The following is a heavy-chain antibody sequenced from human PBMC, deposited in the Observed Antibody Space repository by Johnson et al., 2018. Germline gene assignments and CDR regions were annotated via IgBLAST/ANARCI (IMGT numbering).Heavy chain of an antibody. V-gene: IGHV3-30-3*01. J-gene: IGHJ3*02. D-gene: IGHD2-21*02. CDR2: ISYDGSNK. CDR1: GFTFSSYA. CDR3: SRGVVVVTDDAFDI. Sequence: QVQLVQSGGGVVQPGRSLRLSCAASGFTFSSYAMHWVRQAPGKGLEWVAVISYDGSNKYYADSGTGRFTISRDNSKNTRYLQMNSLRAEDTAVYYWSRGVVVVTDDAFDIWGQGTMVTVSS.